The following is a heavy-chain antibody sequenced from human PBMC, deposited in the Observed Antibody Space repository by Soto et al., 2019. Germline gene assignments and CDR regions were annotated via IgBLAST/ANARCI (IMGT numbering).Heavy chain of an antibody. V-gene: IGHV3-30-3*01. CDR1: GFSFSISP. Sequence: QVQLVESGGGVVQPGRSLRLSCAASGFSFSISPMHWVRQAPGKGPEWVALISYDGTNKFYADSVKGRFTIPKDNSKSTFYLQVDSLRPEDAAVYYCARDPKTSGGQHWAFNYFDSWGQGTLVTVSS. CDR2: ISYDGTNK. J-gene: IGHJ4*02. D-gene: IGHD7-27*01. CDR3: ARDPKTSGGQHWAFNYFDS.